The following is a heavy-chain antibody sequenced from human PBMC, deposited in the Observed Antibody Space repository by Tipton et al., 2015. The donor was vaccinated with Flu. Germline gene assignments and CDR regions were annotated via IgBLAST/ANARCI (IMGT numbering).Heavy chain of an antibody. D-gene: IGHD1-1*01. CDR2: IYTSGST. CDR1: GGSISTYY. CDR3: ARGAGGPATADDC. Sequence: TLSLTCTVSGGSISTYYWSWIRQPAGKGLEWIGRIYTSGSTNYNPSLKSRVTMSVDTSKNQFSLRLSSVTAADTAVYYCARGAGGPATADDCWGQGTLVTVSS. J-gene: IGHJ4*02. V-gene: IGHV4-4*07.